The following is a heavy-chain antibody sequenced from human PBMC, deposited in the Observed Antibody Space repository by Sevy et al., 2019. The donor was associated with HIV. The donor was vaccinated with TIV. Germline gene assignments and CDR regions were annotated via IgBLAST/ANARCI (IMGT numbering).Heavy chain of an antibody. D-gene: IGHD2-15*01. V-gene: IGHV1-18*04. CDR1: GYTFTSYG. Sequence: ASVKVSCKASGYTFTSYGISWVRQAPGQGLEWMGWISAYNGNTNYAQMLQGRVTMTTDTSTSTAYMELRSLRSDDTAVYYCARFYCSGGSCYYPVDTARGWFDPWGQGTLVTVSS. CDR2: ISAYNGNT. CDR3: ARFYCSGGSCYYPVDTARGWFDP. J-gene: IGHJ5*02.